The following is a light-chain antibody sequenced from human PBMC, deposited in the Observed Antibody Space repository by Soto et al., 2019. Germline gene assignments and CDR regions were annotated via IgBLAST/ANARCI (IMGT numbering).Light chain of an antibody. CDR3: QSYDNGLSGSYV. CDR1: SSKIGAGYD. V-gene: IGLV1-40*01. J-gene: IGLJ1*01. Sequence: QSVLTQPPSVSGAPGQRVTISCTGSSSKIGAGYDVHWYQQVPGTAPKLLIYGNTNRPSVVPDRFSGSKSGSSAFLVIPGLQADDEADYDCQSYDNGLSGSYVCGNGSKVTVL. CDR2: GNT.